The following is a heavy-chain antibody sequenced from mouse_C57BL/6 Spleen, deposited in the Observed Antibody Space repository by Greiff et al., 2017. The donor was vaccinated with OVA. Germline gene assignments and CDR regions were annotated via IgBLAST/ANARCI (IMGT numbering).Heavy chain of an antibody. J-gene: IGHJ2*01. V-gene: IGHV1-72*01. CDR1: GYTFTSYW. Sequence: VKLQQPGAELVKPGASVKLSCKASGYTFTSYWMHWVKQRPGRGLEWIGRIDPNSGGTKYNEKFKSKATLTVDKPSSTAYMQLSSLTSEDSAVYYCARSLYYGSPHFDYWGQGTTLTVSS. CDR3: ARSLYYGSPHFDY. CDR2: IDPNSGGT. D-gene: IGHD1-1*01.